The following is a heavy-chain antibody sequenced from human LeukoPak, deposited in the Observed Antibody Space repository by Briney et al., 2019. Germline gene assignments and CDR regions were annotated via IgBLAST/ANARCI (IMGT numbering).Heavy chain of an antibody. CDR2: IFPIFGTA. D-gene: IGHD1-26*01. V-gene: IGHV1-69*01. Sequence: SVKVSCKASGGTFSSYAISWVRQAPGQGLEWMGGIFPIFGTANYAQKFQGRVTITADESTSTAYMELSSLRSEDTAVYYCARAGSGSYSVEDYWGQGTLVTVSS. CDR3: ARAGSGSYSVEDY. CDR1: GGTFSSYA. J-gene: IGHJ4*02.